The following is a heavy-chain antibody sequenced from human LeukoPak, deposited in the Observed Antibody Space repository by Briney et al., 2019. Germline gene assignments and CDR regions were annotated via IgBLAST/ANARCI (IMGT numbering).Heavy chain of an antibody. D-gene: IGHD2-2*01. V-gene: IGHV7-4-1*02. CDR2: INTNSGNP. Sequence: ASVKVSCKASGGTFSSYAISWVRQAPGQGLEWMGWINTNSGNPTYAQGFTGRFVFSLDTSVSTAYLQISSLKAEDTAVYYCARLPVGYCSSTSCYDYWGQGTLVTVSS. CDR1: GGTFSSYA. CDR3: ARLPVGYCSSTSCYDY. J-gene: IGHJ4*02.